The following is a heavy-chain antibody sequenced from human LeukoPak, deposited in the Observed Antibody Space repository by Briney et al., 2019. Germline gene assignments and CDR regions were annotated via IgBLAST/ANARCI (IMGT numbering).Heavy chain of an antibody. CDR1: GYTFTSYY. D-gene: IGHD2-15*01. J-gene: IGHJ4*02. CDR2: INPSGGST. Sequence: ASVKVSCKASGYTFTSYYMHWVRQAPGQGLEWMGIINPSGGSTSYAQKFQGRVTMTRDTSTSTVYMELSSLRSEDTAGYYCARVDCSGGSCYSRPYNYWGQGTLVTVSS. CDR3: ARVDCSGGSCYSRPYNY. V-gene: IGHV1-46*01.